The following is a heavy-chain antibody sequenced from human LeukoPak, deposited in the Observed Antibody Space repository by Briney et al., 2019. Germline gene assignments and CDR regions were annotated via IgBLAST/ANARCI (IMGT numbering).Heavy chain of an antibody. V-gene: IGHV1-46*01. D-gene: IGHD2-2*02. J-gene: IGHJ4*02. CDR3: VRGFCSSTSCYNDFDY. CDR1: GYTFTSYY. Sequence: ASVKVSCKASGYTFTSYYMHWVRQAPGQGLEWMGIINPSGGSTSYAQKFQGRVTMTRDTSTSTVYMELSSLRSEDTAVYYCVRGFCSSTSCYNDFDYWGQGTLVTVSS. CDR2: INPSGGST.